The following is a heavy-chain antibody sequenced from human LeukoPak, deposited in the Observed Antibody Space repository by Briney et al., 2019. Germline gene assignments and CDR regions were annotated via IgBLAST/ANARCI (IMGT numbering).Heavy chain of an antibody. J-gene: IGHJ4*02. CDR3: ARVPYYDSSGYYYGY. CDR1: GYTFTGYY. D-gene: IGHD3-22*01. V-gene: IGHV1-2*02. CDR2: INPNSGGT. Sequence: GASVKVSCKASGYTFTGYYMHWVRQAPGQGLEWMGWINPNSGGTNYAQKFQGRVTMTRDTSISTAYMELSRLRSDDTAVYYCARVPYYDSSGYYYGYWGQGILVTVSS.